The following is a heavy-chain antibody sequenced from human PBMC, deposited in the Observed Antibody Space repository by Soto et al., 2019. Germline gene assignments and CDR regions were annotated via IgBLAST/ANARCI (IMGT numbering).Heavy chain of an antibody. CDR3: ASHRIVVVVSTSPSAFDS. CDR1: GGSIGSDHYY. CDR2: IYYSGAT. D-gene: IGHD2-15*01. J-gene: IGHJ4*02. Sequence: QLQLQQSGPGLVKPSETLSLTCTVSGGSIGSDHYYWGWIRQSPGKGLEGIASIYYSGATYFNPSLRSRVSISVDTSNNQFSLNVNSMSAADTAIYFCASHRIVVVVSTSPSAFDSWAQGTLVTVSS. V-gene: IGHV4-39*01.